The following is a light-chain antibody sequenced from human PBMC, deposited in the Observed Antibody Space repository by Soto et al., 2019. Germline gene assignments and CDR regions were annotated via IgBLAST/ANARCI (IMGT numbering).Light chain of an antibody. Sequence: DIVMTQSPDSLAVSLGERATINCKSSQSVLYSSNNKNYLAWYQQKPGQPPKLLIYWASTRESGVPDRFSGSGSGTDFTLTISSLQAEDVAAYDCQQYYSTPHTFGGGTKVEIK. CDR1: QSVLYSSNNKNY. CDR3: QQYYSTPHT. J-gene: IGKJ4*01. V-gene: IGKV4-1*01. CDR2: WAS.